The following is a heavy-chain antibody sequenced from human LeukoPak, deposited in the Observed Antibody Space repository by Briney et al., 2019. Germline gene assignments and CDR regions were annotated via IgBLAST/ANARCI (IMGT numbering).Heavy chain of an antibody. CDR3: ARLGGWYFPYYYYYMDV. CDR1: GGSISSSSYY. Sequence: SETLSLTCTVSGGSISSSSYYWGWIRQPPGKGLEWIGSIYYSGSTYYNPSLKSRVTISVDTSKNQFSLKLSSVTAADTAVYYCARLGGWYFPYYYYYMDVWGKGTTVTVSS. V-gene: IGHV4-39*01. CDR2: IYYSGST. J-gene: IGHJ6*03. D-gene: IGHD2-15*01.